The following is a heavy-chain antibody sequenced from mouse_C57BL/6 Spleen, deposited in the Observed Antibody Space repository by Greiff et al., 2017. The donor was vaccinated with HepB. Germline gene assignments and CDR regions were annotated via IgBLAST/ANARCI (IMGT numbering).Heavy chain of an antibody. J-gene: IGHJ3*01. D-gene: IGHD2-5*01. V-gene: IGHV1-55*01. CDR3: ARSGGYSSFAY. CDR2: IYPGSGST. Sequence: QVQLQQPGAELVKPGASVKMSCKASGYTFTSYWITWVNQSPGQGLEWIGDIYPGSGSTNYNEKFKSKATLTVDTSSSPAYMQLSSLTSEDSAVYYCARSGGYSSFAYWGQGTLVTVSA. CDR1: GYTFTSYW.